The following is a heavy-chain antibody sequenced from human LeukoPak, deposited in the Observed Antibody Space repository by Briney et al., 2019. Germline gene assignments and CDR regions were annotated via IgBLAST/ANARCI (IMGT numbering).Heavy chain of an antibody. Sequence: PSGTLSLTCAVSGASVSSSNWWMWVRQPPKKGLEWIGEIHHSGSTNHNPSLKSRVTMSVDTSKNQISLRLTSVTAADTAVYYCARGLYGSDSFWGQGNLVTVSS. CDR2: IHHSGST. J-gene: IGHJ4*02. CDR3: ARGLYGSDSF. D-gene: IGHD6-19*01. V-gene: IGHV4-4*02. CDR1: GASVSSSNW.